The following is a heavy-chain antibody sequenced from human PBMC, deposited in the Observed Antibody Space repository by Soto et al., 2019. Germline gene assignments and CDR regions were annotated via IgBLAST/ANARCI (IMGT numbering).Heavy chain of an antibody. CDR2: IIPILGIA. CDR1: GGTFSSYT. V-gene: IGHV1-69*02. J-gene: IGHJ6*03. CDR3: ARAVDPYYYGSGSLGYYYYMDV. Sequence: QVQLVQSGAEVKKPGSSVKVSCKASGGTFSSYTISWVRQAPGQGLEWMGRIIPILGIANYAQKFQGRVTITADKSTSTAYVELSGLRSEDRAVCFCARAVDPYYYGSGSLGYYYYMDVWGKGTTVTVSS. D-gene: IGHD3-10*01.